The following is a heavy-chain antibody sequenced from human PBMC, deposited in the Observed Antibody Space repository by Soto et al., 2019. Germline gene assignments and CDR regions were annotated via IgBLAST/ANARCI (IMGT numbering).Heavy chain of an antibody. CDR1: GGSISSAGYY. Sequence: LSLTCTVSGGSISSAGYYWICIRQHPGKGLEWIGYIYYSGSTYYNPSLKSRVTISVDTSKNQFSLKLSSVTAADTAVYYCARVDNYYDSSGYYADYWGQGTLVTVSS. V-gene: IGHV4-31*03. J-gene: IGHJ4*02. CDR3: ARVDNYYDSSGYYADY. D-gene: IGHD3-22*01. CDR2: IYYSGST.